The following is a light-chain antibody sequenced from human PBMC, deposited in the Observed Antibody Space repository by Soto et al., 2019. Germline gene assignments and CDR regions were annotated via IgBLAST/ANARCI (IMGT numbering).Light chain of an antibody. Sequence: EFVLTQSPGTLSLSPGEIATLSCRASQTVRNNYLAWYQQKPGQAPRIIIYGASNRATGIPDRFSGSGSGTDFTLTISSLQSEDVALYYCQQYNNWPLTLGGGTKVDIK. V-gene: IGKV3-20*01. CDR3: QQYNNWPLT. CDR1: QTVRNNY. J-gene: IGKJ4*01. CDR2: GAS.